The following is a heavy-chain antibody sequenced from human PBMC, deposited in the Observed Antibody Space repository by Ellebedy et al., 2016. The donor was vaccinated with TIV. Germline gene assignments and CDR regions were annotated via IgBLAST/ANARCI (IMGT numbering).Heavy chain of an antibody. D-gene: IGHD5-18*01. J-gene: IGHJ4*02. CDR1: GGSISSSNW. V-gene: IGHV4-4*02. CDR3: AREGKNTVMALDY. CDR2: IYHSGNT. Sequence: MPSETLSLTCAVSGGSISSSNWWSWVRQPPGKGLEWIGEIYHSGNTNYNPSLKSRVTISVDKSKNQFSLKLNSVTAADTAVYYCAREGKNTVMALDYWGQGTLVTVSS.